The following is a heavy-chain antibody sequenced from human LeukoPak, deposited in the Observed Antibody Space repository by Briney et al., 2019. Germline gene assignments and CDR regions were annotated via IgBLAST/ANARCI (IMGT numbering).Heavy chain of an antibody. J-gene: IGHJ5*02. V-gene: IGHV4-39*07. D-gene: IGHD1-26*01. CDR3: ARDSGTPFDP. CDR1: YGSISDISYY. CDR2: IYTSGST. Sequence: SETLSLTCTVSYGSISDISYYWGWIRQPPGKGLEWIGSIYTSGSTNYNPSLKSRATISVDTSKNQFSLKLSSVTAADTAVYYCARDSGTPFDPWGQGTLVTVSS.